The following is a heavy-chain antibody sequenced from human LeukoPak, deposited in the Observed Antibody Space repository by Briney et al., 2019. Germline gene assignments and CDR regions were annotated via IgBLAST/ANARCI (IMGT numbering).Heavy chain of an antibody. V-gene: IGHV3-23*01. Sequence: PGGSLRLSCAASGFSFSNYAMSWVRQAPGKGLEWVSAISGSGGSTYYADSVKGRFTISRDNSKNTLYLQMNSLRAEDTAVYYCAKFFSSGVAGIDYWGQGTLVTVSP. CDR1: GFSFSNYA. CDR2: ISGSGGST. CDR3: AKFFSSGVAGIDY. D-gene: IGHD6-19*01. J-gene: IGHJ4*02.